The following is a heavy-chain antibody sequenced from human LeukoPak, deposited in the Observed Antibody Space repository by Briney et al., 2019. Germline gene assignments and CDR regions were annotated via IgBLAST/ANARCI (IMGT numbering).Heavy chain of an antibody. J-gene: IGHJ4*02. CDR2: IYPRHSDH. V-gene: IGHV5-51*01. CDR3: ARSYHPITTISRYYYDSNGYFPGYFDY. CDR1: GYSFTSYW. Sequence: GESLKISCKGSGYSFTSYWIGWVSQVPGKVLEWMGIIYPRHSDHSYSPYFQGQVTTSADKSISTAYLQWSSLKASDTAMYYCARSYHPITTISRYYYDSNGYFPGYFDYWGQGTLVTVSS. D-gene: IGHD3-22*01.